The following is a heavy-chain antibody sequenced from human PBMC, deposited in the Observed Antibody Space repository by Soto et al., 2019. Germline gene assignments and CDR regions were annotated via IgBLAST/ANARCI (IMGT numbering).Heavy chain of an antibody. CDR2: IKSKTDGGTT. CDR1: GFTFSNAW. J-gene: IGHJ4*02. CDR3: TTLDSSGYPYYFDY. V-gene: IGHV3-15*07. D-gene: IGHD3-22*01. Sequence: GGSLRLSCAASGFTFSNAWMNWVRQAPGKGLEWVGRIKSKTDGGTTDYAAPVKGRFTISRDDSKNTLYLQMNSLKTEDTAVYYCTTLDSSGYPYYFDYWGQGTLVTVSS.